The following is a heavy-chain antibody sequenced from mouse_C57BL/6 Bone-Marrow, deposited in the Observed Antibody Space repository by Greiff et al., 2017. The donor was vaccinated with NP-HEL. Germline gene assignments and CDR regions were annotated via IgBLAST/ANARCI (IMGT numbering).Heavy chain of an antibody. Sequence: VQLQQPGAELVMPGASVKLSCKASGYTFTSYWMHWVKQRPGQGLEWIGELDPSDSYTNYNQKFKGKSTLTVDKSSSTAYMQLSSLTSEDSAVYYCARRGGSSYVWYFDVWGTGTTVTVSS. V-gene: IGHV1-69*01. D-gene: IGHD1-1*01. CDR2: LDPSDSYT. CDR1: GYTFTSYW. J-gene: IGHJ1*03. CDR3: ARRGGSSYVWYFDV.